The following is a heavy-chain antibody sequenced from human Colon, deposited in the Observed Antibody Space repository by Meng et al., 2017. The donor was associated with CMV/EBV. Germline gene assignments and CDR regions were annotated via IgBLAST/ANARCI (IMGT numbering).Heavy chain of an antibody. CDR3: SRDQSSGFGSDY. CDR2: ISTYDGKT. CDR1: GYTFTGYY. Sequence: ASVKVSCKASGYTFTGYYMHWVRQAPGQGLEWMGWISTYDGKTDYAQKFQGRVTLTTDASTTTTYMELRGLTSDDTALYYCSRDQSSGFGSDYWGQGTLVTVSS. D-gene: IGHD3-10*01. V-gene: IGHV1-18*04. J-gene: IGHJ4*02.